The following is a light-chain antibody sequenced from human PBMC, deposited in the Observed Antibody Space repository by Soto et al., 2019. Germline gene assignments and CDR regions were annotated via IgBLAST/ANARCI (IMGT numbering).Light chain of an antibody. J-gene: IGLJ3*02. CDR3: QTWATGIRV. CDR2: LNNDGSH. Sequence: QLVLTQSPSASASLGASVKLTCTLSGGHSSYAIAWHQQQPEKGPRYLMNLNNDGSHTKGDGIPDRFSGSSSGAERYLTISSLQYEDEDDYYCQTWATGIRVFGGGTKLTVL. CDR1: GGHSSYA. V-gene: IGLV4-69*01.